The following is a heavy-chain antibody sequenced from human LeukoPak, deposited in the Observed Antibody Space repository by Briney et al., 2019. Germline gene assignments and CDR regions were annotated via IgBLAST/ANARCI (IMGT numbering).Heavy chain of an antibody. CDR3: ARVMRYDFWSGYYTDLTFDY. J-gene: IGHJ4*02. Sequence: GGSLRLSCAASGFTFSSYWMSWVRQAPGKGLEWVANIKQDGSEKYYVDSVKGRFTISRDNAKNSLYLQMNSLRAEDTAVYYCARVMRYDFWSGYYTDLTFDYWGQGTLVTVSS. V-gene: IGHV3-7*01. D-gene: IGHD3-3*01. CDR1: GFTFSSYW. CDR2: IKQDGSEK.